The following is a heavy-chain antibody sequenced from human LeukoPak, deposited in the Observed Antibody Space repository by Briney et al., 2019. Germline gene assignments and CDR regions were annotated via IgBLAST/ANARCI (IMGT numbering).Heavy chain of an antibody. D-gene: IGHD2-15*01. CDR3: ERNSGSGFDY. CDR1: GYTFTIYY. CDR2: IDPSGGST. Sequence: ASVTVSFTASGYTFTIYYIVWVRQAPGQGLEWMGRIDPSGGSTSYSQKFQGRVTMIRGTSTSKVYMELSSLISEDRAAYYCERNSGSGFDYWGQGTLVTVSS. J-gene: IGHJ4*02. V-gene: IGHV1-46*01.